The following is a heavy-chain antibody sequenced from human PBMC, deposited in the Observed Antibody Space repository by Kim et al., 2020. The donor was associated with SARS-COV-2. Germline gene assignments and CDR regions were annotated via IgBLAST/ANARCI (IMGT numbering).Heavy chain of an antibody. CDR3: ASSEPRIFGTLKFYP. Sequence: GGSLRLSCAASGFRFSPYWMHWVRQAPGKGLVWVSRVDRYGGRTTYADSVKGRFTISRDNAKNTLSLQMNSLRVEDTAVYYCASSEPRIFGTLKFYPWRRETLVTVSS. CDR1: GFRFSPYW. V-gene: IGHV3-74*03. CDR2: VDRYGGRT. J-gene: IGHJ5*02. D-gene: IGHD3-16*01.